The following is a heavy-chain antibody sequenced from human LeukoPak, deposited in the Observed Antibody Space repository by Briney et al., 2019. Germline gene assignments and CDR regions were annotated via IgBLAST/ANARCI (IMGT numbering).Heavy chain of an antibody. CDR2: IWYDGSDK. V-gene: IGHV3-33*01. CDR3: GRVGCTGGNCKPYAYYATDV. CDR1: GFTFNTYA. D-gene: IGHD2-15*01. J-gene: IGHJ6*02. Sequence: GGSLRLSCATSGFTFNTYAMHWVRQAPGKGLEWVAIIWYDGSDKYYADSVRGRFTISRDNSKNTLYLQMNSLRAEDTAVYYCGRVGCTGGNCKPYAYYATDVWGQGTTVTVSS.